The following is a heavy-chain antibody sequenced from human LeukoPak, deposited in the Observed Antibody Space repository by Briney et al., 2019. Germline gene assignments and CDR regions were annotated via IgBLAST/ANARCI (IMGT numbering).Heavy chain of an antibody. D-gene: IGHD4-11*01. V-gene: IGHV3-30*02. CDR2: TRYDGSNE. Sequence: PGGSLRLSCAASGFIFNTYGMHWIRQAPGKGLEWVAFTRYDGSNEYYADSVKDRFTISRDNSKNTLYLQMNSLRAEDTAVYYYARDLLQYQYYYYYMDVWGKGTTVTVSS. CDR1: GFIFNTYG. J-gene: IGHJ6*03. CDR3: ARDLLQYQYYYYYMDV.